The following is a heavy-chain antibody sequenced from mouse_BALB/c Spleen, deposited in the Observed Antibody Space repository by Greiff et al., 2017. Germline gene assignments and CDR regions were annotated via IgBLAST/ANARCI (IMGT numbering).Heavy chain of an antibody. CDR2: IWSGGST. V-gene: IGHV2-2*02. D-gene: IGHD2-1*01. CDR1: GFSLTSYG. J-gene: IGHJ4*01. CDR3: ARKKDGNYHDARDN. Sequence: VKLQESGPGLVQPSQSLSITCTVSGFSLTSYGVHWVRQSPGKGLEWLGVIWSGGSTDYTAAFISRLSISKDNSKSQVFFKMNSLQANDTAIYYCARKKDGNYHDARDNWGQGTSVTVSS.